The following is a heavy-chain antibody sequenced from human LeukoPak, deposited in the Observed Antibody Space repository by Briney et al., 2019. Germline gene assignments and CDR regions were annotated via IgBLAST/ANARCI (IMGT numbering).Heavy chain of an antibody. D-gene: IGHD2-15*01. CDR3: ARRAGYCSGGSCPANWFDP. CDR2: IYPGDSDI. J-gene: IGHJ5*02. CDR1: GYSFTSYW. V-gene: IGHV5-51*01. Sequence: GESLKISCKGSGYSFTSYWIGWVRQMPGKGLEWMEIIYPGDSDIRYSPSFQGQVTISVDRSISTACLQWSSLKASDTAIYYCARRAGYCSGGSCPANWFDPWGQGALVTVSS.